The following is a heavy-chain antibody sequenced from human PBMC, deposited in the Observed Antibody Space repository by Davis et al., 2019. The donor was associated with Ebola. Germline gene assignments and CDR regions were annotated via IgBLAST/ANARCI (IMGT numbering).Heavy chain of an antibody. V-gene: IGHV4-39*01. Sequence: SETLSLTCTVSGGSISSSSYYWGWIRQPPGKGLEWIGSIYYSGSTYYNPSLKSRVTISVDTSKNQFSLRLSSVTAADTAVYYCARFGYYYDSSGYYYGYDYWGQGTLVTVSS. CDR2: IYYSGST. D-gene: IGHD3-22*01. CDR1: GGSISSSSYY. J-gene: IGHJ4*02. CDR3: ARFGYYYDSSGYYYGYDY.